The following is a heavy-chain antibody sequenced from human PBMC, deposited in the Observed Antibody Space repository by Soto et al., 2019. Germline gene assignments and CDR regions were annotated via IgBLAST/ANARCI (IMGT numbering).Heavy chain of an antibody. J-gene: IGHJ3*02. CDR3: AKDDSSGYFNAAFDM. Sequence: QVQLVQSGAEVKKPGSSVKVSCKASGGTFSSYAISWVRQAPGQGLEWMGGIIPIFGAANYAQNFKGRVTLTADAASTTDYMELSSLRSEDTAMYYCAKDDSSGYFNAAFDMWGQGTMVTVSS. CDR1: GGTFSSYA. D-gene: IGHD3-22*01. V-gene: IGHV1-69*01. CDR2: IIPIFGAA.